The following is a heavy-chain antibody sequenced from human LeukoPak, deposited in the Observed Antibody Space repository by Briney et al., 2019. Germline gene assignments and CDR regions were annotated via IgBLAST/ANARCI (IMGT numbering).Heavy chain of an antibody. D-gene: IGHD3-3*01. CDR3: ARAGNDFWSGYYHFDY. CDR1: GGSISSVGYY. Sequence: PSETLSLTCTVSGGSISSVGYYWSGIRQHLGKGLEWIGYIYYSGNTYYNPSLKSRVTISIDTSKNQFSLKLSSVTAADTAVDYCARAGNDFWSGYYHFDYWGQGTLVTVSS. V-gene: IGHV4-31*03. CDR2: IYYSGNT. J-gene: IGHJ4*02.